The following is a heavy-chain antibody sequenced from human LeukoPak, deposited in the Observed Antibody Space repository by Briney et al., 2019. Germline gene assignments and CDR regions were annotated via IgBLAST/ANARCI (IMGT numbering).Heavy chain of an antibody. Sequence: SETLSLTCAVYGGSFSGYYWSWIRQPPGKGLEWIGEINHSGSTNYNPSLKSRVTISVDTSKNQFSLKLSSVTAADTAVYYCARLGSGYCSGGSCYPDYYFDYWGQGTLVTVSS. J-gene: IGHJ4*02. CDR3: ARLGSGYCSGGSCYPDYYFDY. D-gene: IGHD2-15*01. V-gene: IGHV4-34*01. CDR1: GGSFSGYY. CDR2: INHSGST.